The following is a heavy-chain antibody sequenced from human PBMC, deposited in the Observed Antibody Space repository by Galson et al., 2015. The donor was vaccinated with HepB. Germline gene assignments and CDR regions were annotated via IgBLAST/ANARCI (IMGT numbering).Heavy chain of an antibody. CDR3: AKSRGTMAAAGDY. V-gene: IGHV3-23*01. Sequence: SLRLSCAASRFTFSHYAMSWVRLAPGKGLEWVSVISGSGGSTYYADSVKGRFTISRDNSKNTMYLKMDSLRADDTAVYHCAKSRGTMAAAGDYWGQGTLVTVSS. CDR1: RFTFSHYA. J-gene: IGHJ4*02. CDR2: ISGSGGST. D-gene: IGHD6-13*01.